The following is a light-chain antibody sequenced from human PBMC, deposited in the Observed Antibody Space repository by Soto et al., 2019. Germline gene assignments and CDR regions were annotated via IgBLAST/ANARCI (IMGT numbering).Light chain of an antibody. J-gene: IGLJ3*02. Sequence: QSVLTQPASVSGSPGQSITISCTGTSSDVGGYNYVSWYQHHPGKAPKLMIYEVSNRPSGVSNRFSGSKSGNTASLTISGLQAEDEADYYCNSYTSINTLVFGGGTKVTVL. CDR2: EVS. CDR1: SSDVGGYNY. CDR3: NSYTSINTLV. V-gene: IGLV2-14*01.